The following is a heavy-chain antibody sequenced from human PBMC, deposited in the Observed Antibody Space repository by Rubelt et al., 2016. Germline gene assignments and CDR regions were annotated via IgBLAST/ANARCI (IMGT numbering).Heavy chain of an antibody. D-gene: IGHD3-10*01. Sequence: QVQLQESGPGLVKPSETLSLTCTVSGGSISSYYWSWIRQPPGKGLEWIGYIYYSGGTNYNPSLKSRVTISVDTSKNQFSLKLSSVTAADTAVYYCASTMVRGAWYFDLWGRGTLVTVSS. J-gene: IGHJ2*01. CDR1: GGSISSYY. V-gene: IGHV4-59*01. CDR2: IYYSGGT. CDR3: ASTMVRGAWYFDL.